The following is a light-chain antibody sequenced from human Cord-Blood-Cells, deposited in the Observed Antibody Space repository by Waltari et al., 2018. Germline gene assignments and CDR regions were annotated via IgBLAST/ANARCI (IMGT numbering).Light chain of an antibody. CDR3: QQYGSSPNT. J-gene: IGKJ2*01. Sequence: EIVLTQSPGTLSLSPGERATLSCRASQRVSSSYLAWYQQKPGQAPRLLIYGASSRATGIPDRFSGSGSGTDFTLTISRLEPEYFAVYYCQQYGSSPNTFGQGTKLEIK. V-gene: IGKV3-20*01. CDR2: GAS. CDR1: QRVSSSY.